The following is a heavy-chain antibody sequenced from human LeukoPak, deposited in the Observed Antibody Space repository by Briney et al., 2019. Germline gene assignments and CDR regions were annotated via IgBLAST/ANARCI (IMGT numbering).Heavy chain of an antibody. J-gene: IGHJ4*02. Sequence: GGSLRLSCAASGFTFDDYGMSWVRQAPGKGLEWVSGINWNGGSTGYADSVKGRFTISRDNSKNTLYVQMNSLRTDDTAVYYCARGAYSSGWMTFDYWGQGILVTVSS. CDR1: GFTFDDYG. CDR3: ARGAYSSGWMTFDY. CDR2: INWNGGST. D-gene: IGHD6-19*01. V-gene: IGHV3-20*04.